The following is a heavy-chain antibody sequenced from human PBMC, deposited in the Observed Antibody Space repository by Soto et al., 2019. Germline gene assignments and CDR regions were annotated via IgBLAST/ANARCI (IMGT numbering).Heavy chain of an antibody. J-gene: IGHJ4*02. CDR1: RGSISTFY. Sequence: QVQLQESGPGLVKPSETLSLTCSLSRGSISTFYWSWIRQPPGKGLEWIGYVYVGGRTDYNPSLKSRVSTSIDTAKNHFSLKLTSVTTADTAVYFCARATYHGGTFDYWGQGIMVTVSS. V-gene: IGHV4-59*01. CDR3: ARATYHGGTFDY. D-gene: IGHD2-15*01. CDR2: VYVGGRT.